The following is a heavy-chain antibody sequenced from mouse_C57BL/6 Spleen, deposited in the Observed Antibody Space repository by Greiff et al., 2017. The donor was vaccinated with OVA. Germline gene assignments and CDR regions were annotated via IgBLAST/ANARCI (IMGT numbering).Heavy chain of an antibody. D-gene: IGHD2-4*01. V-gene: IGHV1-64*01. CDR3: ARAGYDYDGLDWYFDV. CDR1: GYTFTSYW. J-gene: IGHJ1*03. CDR2: IHPNSGST. Sequence: VQLQQPGAELVKPGASVKLSCKASGYTFTSYWMPFVQPRPVPGLAWIGMIHPNSGSTNYNEKFKSKATLTVDKSSSTAYMQLSSLTSEDSAVYYCARAGYDYDGLDWYFDVWGTGTTVTVSS.